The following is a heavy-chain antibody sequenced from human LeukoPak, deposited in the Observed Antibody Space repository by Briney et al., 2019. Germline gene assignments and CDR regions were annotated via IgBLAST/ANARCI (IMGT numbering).Heavy chain of an antibody. CDR3: ARARIAAVVELDY. Sequence: PGRSLRLSCAASGFTFSSYAMHWVRQAPGKGLEWVAVISYDGSNKYYADSVKGRFTISRDNAKNTLYLQMNSLRAEDTAVYYCARARIAAVVELDYWGQGTLVTVSS. D-gene: IGHD6-13*01. CDR2: ISYDGSNK. J-gene: IGHJ4*02. V-gene: IGHV3-30-3*01. CDR1: GFTFSSYA.